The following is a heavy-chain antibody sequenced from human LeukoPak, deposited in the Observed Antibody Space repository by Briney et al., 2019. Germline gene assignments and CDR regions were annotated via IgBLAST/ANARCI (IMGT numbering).Heavy chain of an antibody. CDR2: IWYDGSKK. CDR1: GITFSSYN. J-gene: IGHJ4*02. D-gene: IGHD2/OR15-2a*01. V-gene: IGHV3-33*01. Sequence: GGSLRLSCAASGITFSSYNMHWVRQAPGKGLEWVAVIWYDGSKKYYADSVKGRFTISRDNSKNTLYLQMNSLRVEDTAVYYCAREGARPTEIQENTQQFDYWGQGTLVTVSS. CDR3: AREGARPTEIQENTQQFDY.